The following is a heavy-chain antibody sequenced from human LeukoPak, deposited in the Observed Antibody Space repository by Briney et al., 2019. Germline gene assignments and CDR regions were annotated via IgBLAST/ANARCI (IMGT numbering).Heavy chain of an antibody. CDR3: ARDRGLYYDNAFDI. CDR2: ISAYNGNT. V-gene: IGHV1-18*01. J-gene: IGHJ3*02. CDR1: GYTFTSYG. Sequence: GASVEVSCKASGYTFTSYGISWVRQAPGQGLEWMGWISAYNGNTNYAQKLQGRVTMTTDTSTSTAYMELRSLRSDDTAVYYCARDRGLYYDNAFDIWGQGTMVTVSS. D-gene: IGHD3-22*01.